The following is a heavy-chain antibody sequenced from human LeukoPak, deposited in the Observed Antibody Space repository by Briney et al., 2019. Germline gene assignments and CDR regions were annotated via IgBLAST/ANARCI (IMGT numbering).Heavy chain of an antibody. D-gene: IGHD3-3*01. CDR3: AREYYDFWSGYFGGPWFDP. V-gene: IGHV3-7*05. J-gene: IGHJ5*02. CDR2: IKQDGSEK. CDR1: GFTFSSYW. Sequence: PGGSLRLSCAASGFTFSSYWMSWVRQAPGKGLEWVANIKQDGSEKYYVDSVKGRFTISRDNAKNSLYLQMNSLRAEDTAVYYCAREYYDFWSGYFGGPWFDPWGQGTLVTVSS.